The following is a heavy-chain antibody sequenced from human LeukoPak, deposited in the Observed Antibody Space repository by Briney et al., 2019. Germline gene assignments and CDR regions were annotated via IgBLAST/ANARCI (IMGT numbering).Heavy chain of an antibody. V-gene: IGHV4-4*01. J-gene: IGHJ4*02. CDR3: APSPCSGNSCYRFDF. Sequence: PAGTLSLTCAVPGASISSSYWWSWVRQPPGKGLEWTGEIHHNVRTKYNPSLKSRVTISVDKSKNQFSLKLSSVTAADTAVYCCAPSPCSGNSCYRFDFWGQGTQVTVSS. D-gene: IGHD2-15*01. CDR2: IHHNVRT. CDR1: GASISSSYW.